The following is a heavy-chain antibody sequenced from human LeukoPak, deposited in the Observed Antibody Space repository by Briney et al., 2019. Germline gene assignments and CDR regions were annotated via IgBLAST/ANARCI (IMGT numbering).Heavy chain of an antibody. D-gene: IGHD1-26*01. CDR1: GFTFSTYA. CDR2: ISSSGGST. Sequence: TGGSLRLSCAASGFTFSTYAMSWVRQAPGKGLEWVPTISSSGGSTYSADSVKGRFTISRDNSKNTLYLKMNSLRAEDTAVYYCAKVVGATTRGYFDYWGQGTLVTVSS. CDR3: AKVVGATTRGYFDY. J-gene: IGHJ4*02. V-gene: IGHV3-23*01.